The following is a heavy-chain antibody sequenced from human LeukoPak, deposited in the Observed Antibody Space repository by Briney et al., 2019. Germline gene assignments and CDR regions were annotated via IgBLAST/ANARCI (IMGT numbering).Heavy chain of an antibody. CDR3: ARDIPHYGDYGFDY. J-gene: IGHJ4*02. D-gene: IGHD4-17*01. CDR2: IYYSGST. Sequence: SETLSLTCTVSGGSISSYYWSWIRQPPGKGLEWIGYIYYSGSTNYNPSLKSRVTISVDTSKDQFSLKLSSVTAADTAVYYCARDIPHYGDYGFDYWGQGTLVTVSS. CDR1: GGSISSYY. V-gene: IGHV4-59*01.